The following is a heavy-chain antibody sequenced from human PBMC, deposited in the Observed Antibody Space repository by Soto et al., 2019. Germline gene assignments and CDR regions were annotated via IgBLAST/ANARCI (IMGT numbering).Heavy chain of an antibody. V-gene: IGHV1-69*12. D-gene: IGHD2-15*01. CDR3: ALGYCSGGSCYSLEGWFDP. CDR2: IIPIFGTA. Sequence: QVQLVQSGAEVKKPGSSVKVSCKASGGTFSSYAISWVRQAPGQGLEWMGGIIPIFGTANYAQKFQGRVTITADESTSTAYMELSSLRSEDTAVYYCALGYCSGGSCYSLEGWFDPWGQGTLVTVSS. J-gene: IGHJ5*02. CDR1: GGTFSSYA.